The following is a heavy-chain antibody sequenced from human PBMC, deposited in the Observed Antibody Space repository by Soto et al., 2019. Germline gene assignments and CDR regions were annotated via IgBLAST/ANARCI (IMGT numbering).Heavy chain of an antibody. J-gene: IGHJ5*02. CDR1: GLSLSNARMG. CDR3: ARITLGLYSSGWYENWCDP. V-gene: IGHV2-26*01. CDR2: IFSNDEK. Sequence: ESGPTLVNPTETLTLSCTVSGLSLSNARMGVSWIRQPPGKALEWLAHIFSNDEKSYSTSLKGRLTISKAPSKSQVVLTMTNMDPVDTATYYCARITLGLYSSGWYENWCDPCGQRTLVTVSS. D-gene: IGHD6-13*01.